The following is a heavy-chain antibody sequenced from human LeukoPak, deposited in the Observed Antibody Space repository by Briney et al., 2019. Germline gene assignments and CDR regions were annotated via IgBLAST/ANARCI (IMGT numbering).Heavy chain of an antibody. V-gene: IGHV4-61*02. CDR1: GGSITSGSHY. CDR2: IYVGGTT. CDR3: ARVGWGDCRAGTCFCFDP. D-gene: IGHD2-15*01. J-gene: IGHJ5*02. Sequence: SQTLSLTSTVSGGSITSGSHYWSWIRQPAGKGLEWIGRIYVGGTTNYNPSLQSRVTISIDTSKNQFSLTLSSVTAADTAVYYCARVGWGDCRAGTCFCFDPWGPGTLVTVSS.